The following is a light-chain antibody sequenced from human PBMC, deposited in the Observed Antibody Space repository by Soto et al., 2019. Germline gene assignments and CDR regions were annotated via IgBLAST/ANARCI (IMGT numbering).Light chain of an antibody. Sequence: QSVLTQPASVSGSPGQSITISCTGTSSDVGGYNPVSWFQQHPSKAPKLIIYEVSHRPSGVSIRFSGSKSGNTASLTISGLQAEDEADYYCNSYRHSTTLVFGTGTKLTVL. CDR2: EVS. CDR1: SSDVGGYNP. CDR3: NSYRHSTTLV. J-gene: IGLJ1*01. V-gene: IGLV2-14*01.